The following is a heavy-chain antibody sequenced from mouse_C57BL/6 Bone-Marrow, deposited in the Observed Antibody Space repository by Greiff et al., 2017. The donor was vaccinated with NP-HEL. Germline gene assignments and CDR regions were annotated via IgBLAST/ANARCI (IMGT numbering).Heavy chain of an antibody. CDR2: ISSGSSTI. D-gene: IGHD2-3*01. CDR1: GFTFSDYG. CDR3: ARYDGYYDYFDY. J-gene: IGHJ2*01. V-gene: IGHV5-17*01. Sequence: DVMLVESGGGLVKPGGSLKLSCAASGFTFSDYGMHWVRQAPEKGLEWVAYISSGSSTIYYADTVKGRFTISRDNAKNTLFLQMTSLRSEDTAMYYCARYDGYYDYFDYWGQGTTLTVSS.